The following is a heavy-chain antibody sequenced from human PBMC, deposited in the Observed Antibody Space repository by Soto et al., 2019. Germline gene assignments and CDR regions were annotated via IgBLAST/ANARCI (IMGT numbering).Heavy chain of an antibody. CDR2: IRSKAYGGTT. Sequence: HPGGSLRLSCTASGFTFGDYAMSWVRQAPGKGLEWVGFIRSKAYGGTTEYAASVKGRFTISRDDSKSIAYLQMNSLKTEDTAVYYCTRDATLDSSGEWGQGTLVTVSS. CDR3: TRDATLDSSGE. V-gene: IGHV3-49*04. D-gene: IGHD3-22*01. J-gene: IGHJ4*02. CDR1: GFTFGDYA.